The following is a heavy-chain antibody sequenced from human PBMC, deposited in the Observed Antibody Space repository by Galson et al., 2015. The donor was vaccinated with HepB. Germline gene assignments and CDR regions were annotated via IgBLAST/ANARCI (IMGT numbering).Heavy chain of an antibody. J-gene: IGHJ4*02. D-gene: IGHD5-12*01. CDR3: AKELLATIPGY. CDR2: ISYDGSNK. V-gene: IGHV3-30*18. CDR1: GFTFSSYG. Sequence: SLRLSCAASGFTFSSYGMHWVRQAPGKGLEWVAVISYDGSNKYYADSVKGRFTISRDNSKNTLYLQMNSLRAEDTAVYYCAKELLATIPGYWGQGTLVTVSS.